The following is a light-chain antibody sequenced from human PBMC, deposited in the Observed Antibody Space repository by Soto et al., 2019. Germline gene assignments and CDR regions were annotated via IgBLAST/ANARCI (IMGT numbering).Light chain of an antibody. Sequence: EIVLTQSPGTLSLSPGERATLSCRASQSVSSSYLAWYQQKPGQAPRLLIYGASRRATGITDMFSGRGSGTDFPRTISRLEPEDCEGYYCQHYGSSPRTFGQGTKVQIK. CDR2: GAS. V-gene: IGKV3-20*01. J-gene: IGKJ1*01. CDR1: QSVSSSY. CDR3: QHYGSSPRT.